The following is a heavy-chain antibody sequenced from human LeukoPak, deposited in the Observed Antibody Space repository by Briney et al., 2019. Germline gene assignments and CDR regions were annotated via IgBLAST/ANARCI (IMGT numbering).Heavy chain of an antibody. V-gene: IGHV4-34*01. CDR3: ARSLWFGERGHYYFDY. CDR2: ISDSGTT. CDR1: IESFSGYH. D-gene: IGHD3-10*01. Sequence: SETLSLTCAVYIESFSGYHWNWIRQTPGKGLEWIGEISDSGTTNINPSLRRRVTISVDTSKNQFSLKLSSVTAADTAVYYCARSLWFGERGHYYFDYWGQGTLVTVSS. J-gene: IGHJ4*02.